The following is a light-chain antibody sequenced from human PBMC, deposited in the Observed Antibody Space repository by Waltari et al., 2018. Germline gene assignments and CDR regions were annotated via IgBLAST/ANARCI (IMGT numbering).Light chain of an antibody. V-gene: IGKV3-20*01. J-gene: IGKJ1*01. CDR2: GAS. CDR1: QSVSRY. Sequence: EVVLPQSPGTPSLSPGERANLFCRARQSVSRYLVWYQQKPGQAPRLLIYGASSRATGIPDRFSGVGSGTDFSLTISRLEPEDFAVYYCQKYDRLPATFGQGTKVEIK. CDR3: QKYDRLPAT.